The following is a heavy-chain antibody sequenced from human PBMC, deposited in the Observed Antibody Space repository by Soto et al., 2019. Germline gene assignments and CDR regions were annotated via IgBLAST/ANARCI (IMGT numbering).Heavy chain of an antibody. Sequence: GGSLRLSCVASGFTFSSYGMHWVRQAPGKGLEWVAVIWYDGSNKYYADSVKGRFTISRDNSKNTLYLQMNSLRAEDTAVYYCARDRRITMVRGVMAAFDIWGQGTMVTVSS. J-gene: IGHJ3*02. D-gene: IGHD3-10*01. CDR2: IWYDGSNK. CDR3: ARDRRITMVRGVMAAFDI. V-gene: IGHV3-33*01. CDR1: GFTFSSYG.